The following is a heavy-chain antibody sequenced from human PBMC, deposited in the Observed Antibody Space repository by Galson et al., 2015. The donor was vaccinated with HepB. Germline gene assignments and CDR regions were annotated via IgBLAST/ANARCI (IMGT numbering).Heavy chain of an antibody. V-gene: IGHV6-1*01. J-gene: IGHJ4*02. CDR1: GDSVSSTSAT. CDR2: TYYESKYYN. D-gene: IGHD3-10*01. CDR3: ARGWGITMVRGLPYYLDS. Sequence: CAISGDSVSSTSATWNWIRQSPSRGLEWLGRTYYESKYYNDYAVSVRSRITINPDTSKNQFSLQLSSVTPEDTAVYYCARGWGITMVRGLPYYLDSWGQGTLVTVSS.